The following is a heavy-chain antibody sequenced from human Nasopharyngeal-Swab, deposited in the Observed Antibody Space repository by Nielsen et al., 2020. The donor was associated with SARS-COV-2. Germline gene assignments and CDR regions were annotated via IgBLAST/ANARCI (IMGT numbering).Heavy chain of an antibody. CDR3: ARDRTEYGMDV. D-gene: IGHD1-14*01. CDR1: GFTFRSYA. J-gene: IGHJ6*02. Sequence: GESLKISCAASGFTFRSYAISWVRQAPGKGLEWVSVISGSDHTTYYADSVKGRFTISRDNSKNTVNLQMNSLRAEDTAVYYCARDRTEYGMDVWGQGTTVTVSS. CDR2: ISGSDHTT. V-gene: IGHV3-23*01.